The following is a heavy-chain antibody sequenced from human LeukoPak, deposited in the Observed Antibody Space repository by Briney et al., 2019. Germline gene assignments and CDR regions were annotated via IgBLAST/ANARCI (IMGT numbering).Heavy chain of an antibody. CDR1: GFTFSSYA. CDR2: IWYDGSNK. V-gene: IGHV3-33*08. CDR3: ARDREGSGWNY. Sequence: GGSLRLSCAASGFTFSSYAMHWVRQAPGKGLEWVAVIWYDGSNKYYADSVKGRFTISRDNSKNTLYLQMNSLRAEDTAVYYCARDREGSGWNYWGQGTLVTVSS. D-gene: IGHD6-19*01. J-gene: IGHJ4*02.